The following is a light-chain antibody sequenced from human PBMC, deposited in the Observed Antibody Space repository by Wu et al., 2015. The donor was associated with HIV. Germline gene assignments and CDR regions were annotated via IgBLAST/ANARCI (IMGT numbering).Light chain of an antibody. J-gene: IGKJ1*01. V-gene: IGKV1-5*03. Sequence: DIQMTQSPSTLSASVGDRVTITCRASQSISIWLAWYQQKPGKVPKLLIYKASSLESGVPSRFSGSGSGTEFSLTISSLQPDDFATYYCQQYNNYPWTFGQGTKVGIK. CDR2: KAS. CDR1: QSISIW. CDR3: QQYNNYPWT.